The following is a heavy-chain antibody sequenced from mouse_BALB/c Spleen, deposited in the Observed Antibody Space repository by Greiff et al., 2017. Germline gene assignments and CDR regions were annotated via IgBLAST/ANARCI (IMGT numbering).Heavy chain of an antibody. CDR2: INSNGGST. CDR1: GFTFSSYY. D-gene: IGHD2-12*01. CDR3: ARQSYYYAMDY. Sequence: EVKLQESGGGLVKLGGSLKLSCAASGFTFSSYYMSWVRQTPEKRLELVAAINSNGGSTYYPDTVKGRFTISRDNAKNTLYLQMSSLKSEDTALYYCARQSYYYAMDYWGQGTSVTVSS. J-gene: IGHJ4*01. V-gene: IGHV5-6-2*01.